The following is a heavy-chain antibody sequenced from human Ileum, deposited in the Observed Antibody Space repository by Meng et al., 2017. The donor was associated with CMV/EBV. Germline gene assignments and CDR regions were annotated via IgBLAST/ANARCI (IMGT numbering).Heavy chain of an antibody. CDR3: ARDVDINYAELYQNLYAMHV. J-gene: IGHJ6*02. Sequence: ASVKVSCKASGYTFTDYYLYWVRQVPGQGLEWMGWINPTIGYTSYAQYLQGRFTMTRDKSVSTVYMELSSLKSDDAAVYYCARDVDINYAELYQNLYAMHVWGQGTTVTVSS. D-gene: IGHD4-11*01. V-gene: IGHV1-2*02. CDR1: GYTFTDYY. CDR2: INPTIGYT.